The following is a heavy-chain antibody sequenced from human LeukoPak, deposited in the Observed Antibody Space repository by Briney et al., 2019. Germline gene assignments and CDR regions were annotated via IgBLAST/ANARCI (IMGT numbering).Heavy chain of an antibody. Sequence: PGRSLRLSCAASGFTFSSYAMHWVRQAPGKGLEWVAVISYDGSNKYYADSVKGRFTISRDNSKNTLYLQMNSLRAEDTAVYYCAREAYYGSGSGAFDTWGQGTMVTVSS. J-gene: IGHJ3*02. D-gene: IGHD3-10*01. V-gene: IGHV3-30*04. CDR3: AREAYYGSGSGAFDT. CDR2: ISYDGSNK. CDR1: GFTFSSYA.